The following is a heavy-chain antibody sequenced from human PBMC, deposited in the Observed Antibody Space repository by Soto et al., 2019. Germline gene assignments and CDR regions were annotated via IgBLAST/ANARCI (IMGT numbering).Heavy chain of an antibody. V-gene: IGHV4-39*01. CDR3: ASSYGDYVSY. CDR2: IYYGGST. Sequence: PSETLSLTCTFSGGSFSSSNDYLVWIRQPPGKGLEWIGSIYYGGSTYYNSSLQSRVTISVDTSKNQFSLNLSSVTAADTAVYYCASSYGDYVSYWGQGTLVTVSS. J-gene: IGHJ4*02. CDR1: GGSFSSSNDY. D-gene: IGHD4-17*01.